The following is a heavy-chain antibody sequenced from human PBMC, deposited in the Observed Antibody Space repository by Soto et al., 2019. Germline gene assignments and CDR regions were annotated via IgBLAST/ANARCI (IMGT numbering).Heavy chain of an antibody. CDR3: VRGYDDFNPRFHY. CDR1: GASVSSNSV. J-gene: IGHJ4*02. V-gene: IGHV6-1*01. D-gene: IGHD5-12*01. CDR2: TYYRSRWYY. Sequence: QVQLQQSAPGLVKPSQTLSLTCAISGASVSSNSVWNWIRQSPSRGLEWLGRTYYRSRWYYKYAPSVTSRITINPDTSKNQFSLQLNSVTPEDTAVDYCVRGYDDFNPRFHYWGQGTLVTVSS.